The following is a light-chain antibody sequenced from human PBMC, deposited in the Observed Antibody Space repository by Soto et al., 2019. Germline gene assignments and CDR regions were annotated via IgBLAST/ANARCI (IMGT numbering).Light chain of an antibody. CDR1: ESIRSY. V-gene: IGKV1-39*01. CDR3: QQSYSTPYT. J-gene: IGKJ2*01. Sequence: DIQMTQSPSSLSASVGARVTITCRASESIRSYLNWYQQKPGKAPKLLIYAASSLQSGVPSRFSGSGSGTDFTLTISCLQPEDFAVYYCQQSYSTPYTFGQGAKLEIK. CDR2: AAS.